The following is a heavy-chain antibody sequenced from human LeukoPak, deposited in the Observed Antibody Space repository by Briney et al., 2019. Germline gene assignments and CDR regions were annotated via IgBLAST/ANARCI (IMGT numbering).Heavy chain of an antibody. Sequence: ASVKVSCKASEYTFTSYYMHWVRQAPGQGLEWMGIINPSGGSTNYAQKFQGRVTITTDESTSTAYMELSSLRSEDTAVYYCAGEILPSNAFDIWGQGTMVTVSS. D-gene: IGHD2-15*01. CDR2: INPSGGST. V-gene: IGHV1-46*01. J-gene: IGHJ3*02. CDR3: AGEILPSNAFDI. CDR1: EYTFTSYY.